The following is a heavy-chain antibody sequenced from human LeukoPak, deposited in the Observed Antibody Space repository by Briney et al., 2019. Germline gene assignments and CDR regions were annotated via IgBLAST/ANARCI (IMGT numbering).Heavy chain of an antibody. Sequence: ASVKVSCKVSGYTLTELSMHWVRQAPGKGLEWMGGFDPEDGETIYAQKFQGRVTMTRDTSTSTVYMELSSLRSEDTAVYYCARDRDFWSGYSPFDYWGQGTLVTVSS. V-gene: IGHV1-24*01. CDR3: ARDRDFWSGYSPFDY. CDR1: GYTLTELS. J-gene: IGHJ4*02. D-gene: IGHD3-3*01. CDR2: FDPEDGET.